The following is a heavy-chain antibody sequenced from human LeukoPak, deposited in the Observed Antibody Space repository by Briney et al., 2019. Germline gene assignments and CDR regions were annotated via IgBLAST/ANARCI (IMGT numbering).Heavy chain of an antibody. CDR2: IYYSGST. Sequence: SETLSLTCTVSGGSISSGSYYWSWIRQPPGKGLEWIEYIYYSGSTNYNPSLKSRVTISVDTSKNQFSLKLSSVTAADTAVYYCATIGYSSGWADAFDIWGQGTMVTVSS. CDR3: ATIGYSSGWADAFDI. V-gene: IGHV4-61*01. J-gene: IGHJ3*02. CDR1: GGSISSGSYY. D-gene: IGHD6-19*01.